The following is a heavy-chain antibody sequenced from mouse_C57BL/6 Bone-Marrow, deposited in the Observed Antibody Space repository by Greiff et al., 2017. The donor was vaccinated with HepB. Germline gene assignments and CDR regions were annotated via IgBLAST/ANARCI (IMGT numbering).Heavy chain of an antibody. J-gene: IGHJ4*01. CDR3: ARGGYYGSSYDYYAMDY. CDR2: ISYDGSN. V-gene: IGHV3-6*01. Sequence: EVKLMESGPGLVKPSQSLSLTCSVTGYSITSGYYWNWIRQFPGNKLEWMGYISYDGSNNYNPSLKNRISITRDTSKNQFFLKLNSVTTEDTATYYCARGGYYGSSYDYYAMDYWGQGTSVTVSS. D-gene: IGHD1-1*01. CDR1: GYSITSGYY.